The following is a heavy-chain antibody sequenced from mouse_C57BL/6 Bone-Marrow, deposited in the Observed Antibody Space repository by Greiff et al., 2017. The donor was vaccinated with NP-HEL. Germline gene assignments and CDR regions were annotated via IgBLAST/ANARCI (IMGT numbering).Heavy chain of an antibody. Sequence: EVKLQESGPGMVKPSQSLSLTCTVTGYSITSGYDWHWIRHFPGNKLEWMGYISYSGSTNYNPSLKSRISITHDTSKNHFFLKLNSVTTEDTATYYCARRLYGPFDYWGQGTTLTVSS. CDR3: ARRLYGPFDY. V-gene: IGHV3-1*01. D-gene: IGHD1-1*02. CDR2: ISYSGST. J-gene: IGHJ2*01. CDR1: GYSITSGYD.